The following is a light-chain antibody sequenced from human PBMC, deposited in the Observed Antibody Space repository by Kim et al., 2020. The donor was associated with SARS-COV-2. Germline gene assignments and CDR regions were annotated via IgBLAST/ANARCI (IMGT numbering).Light chain of an antibody. CDR3: QSRDSSDKVV. J-gene: IGLJ2*01. V-gene: IGLV3-19*01. CDR1: SLRSYY. CDR2: GKN. Sequence: SSELTQDPAVSVALGQTVRITCQGDSLRSYYASWNQQKPGQAPVLVIYGKNNRPSGIPDRFSGSGSGNTASLTITGAQAEDEADYYCQSRDSSDKVVFGGGTQLTVL.